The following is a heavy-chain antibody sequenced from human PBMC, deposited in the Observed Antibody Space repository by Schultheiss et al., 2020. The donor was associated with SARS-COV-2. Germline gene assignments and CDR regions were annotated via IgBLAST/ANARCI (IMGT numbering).Heavy chain of an antibody. CDR2: ISGSGGST. CDR1: GFTFSSYA. D-gene: IGHD4/OR15-4a*01. CDR3: ARVHVLYYYYGMDV. Sequence: GESLKISCAASGFTFSSYAMSWVRQAPGKGLEWVSAISGSGGSTYYADSVKGRFTISRDNSKNTLYLQMNSLRAEDTAVYYCARVHVLYYYYGMDVWGQGTTVTVSS. V-gene: IGHV3-23*01. J-gene: IGHJ6*02.